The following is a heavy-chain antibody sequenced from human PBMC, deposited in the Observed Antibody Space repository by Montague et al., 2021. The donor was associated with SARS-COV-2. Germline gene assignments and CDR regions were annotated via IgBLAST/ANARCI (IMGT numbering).Heavy chain of an antibody. CDR3: ARELFSFDY. CDR1: GFSLGTSEMC. J-gene: IGHJ4*02. CDR2: IDWDDDK. V-gene: IGHV2-70*11. D-gene: IGHD1-26*01. Sequence: PALVKPTQTLTLTCTFSGFSLGTSEMCVSWIRQPPGKALEWLARIDWDDDKYYSTSLKTRLTISKDTSKNQVVLTMTNMDPVDTATYYCARELFSFDYWGQGTLVTVSS.